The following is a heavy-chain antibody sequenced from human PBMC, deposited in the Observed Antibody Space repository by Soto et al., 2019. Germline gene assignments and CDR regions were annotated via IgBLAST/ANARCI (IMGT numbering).Heavy chain of an antibody. CDR1: GYTFTSYG. CDR2: ISAYNGNT. D-gene: IGHD1-7*01. Sequence: ASVKVSCKASGYTFTSYGISWVRQAPGQGLEWMGWISAYNGNTNYAQKLQGRVTMTTDTSTSTAYVELRSLRAEDTAVYYCARDLRELISAYYYYYGMDVWGQGTTVTVSS. V-gene: IGHV1-18*01. J-gene: IGHJ6*02. CDR3: ARDLRELISAYYYYYGMDV.